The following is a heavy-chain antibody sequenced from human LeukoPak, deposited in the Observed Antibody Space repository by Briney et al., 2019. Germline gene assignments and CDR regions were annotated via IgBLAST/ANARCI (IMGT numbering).Heavy chain of an antibody. V-gene: IGHV3-43D*03. CDR2: ISWDGGST. CDR1: GFTFDDYA. Sequence: PGGSLRLSCAASGFTFDDYAMHWVRQAPGKGLEWVSLISWDGGSTYYADSVKGRFTISRDNSKNSLYLQMNSLRAEDTALYYCAKYSGSYSYGWFDYWGQGTLVTVSS. D-gene: IGHD5-18*01. CDR3: AKYSGSYSYGWFDY. J-gene: IGHJ4*02.